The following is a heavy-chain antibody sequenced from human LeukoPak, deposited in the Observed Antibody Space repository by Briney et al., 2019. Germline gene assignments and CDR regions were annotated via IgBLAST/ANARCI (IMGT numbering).Heavy chain of an antibody. CDR1: GYTFTTYA. CDR2: INAGNSNT. CDR3: ARDPIGSRWPYYFDY. Sequence: ASVKVSCKASGYTFTTYAMHWVRPAPGQRLEWMGWINAGNSNTKYSQKFQARVTITRDTSASTACMELSSLRSEDTAVYYCARDPIGSRWPYYFDYWGQGTLVTVSS. V-gene: IGHV1-3*01. J-gene: IGHJ4*02. D-gene: IGHD6-13*01.